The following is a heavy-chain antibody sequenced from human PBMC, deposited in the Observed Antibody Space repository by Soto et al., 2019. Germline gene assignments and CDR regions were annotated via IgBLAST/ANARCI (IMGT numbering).Heavy chain of an antibody. D-gene: IGHD4-17*01. CDR2: ISGSGGST. Sequence: GSLRLSCAASGFTFSSYAMSWVRQAPGKGLEWVSAISGSGGSTYYVDSVKGRFTISRHNSKNTLYLQMDSLRTEDTAVYYCASGGGPFMTSVTNPFDSWGQGSLVTVSS. CDR3: ASGGGPFMTSVTNPFDS. CDR1: GFTFSSYA. J-gene: IGHJ4*02. V-gene: IGHV3-23*01.